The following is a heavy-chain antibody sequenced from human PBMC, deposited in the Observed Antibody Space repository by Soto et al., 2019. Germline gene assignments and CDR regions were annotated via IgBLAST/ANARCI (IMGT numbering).Heavy chain of an antibody. D-gene: IGHD4-17*01. V-gene: IGHV4-34*01. CDR1: GGSFSGYY. CDR2: INHSGST. J-gene: IGHJ4*02. CDR3: GVFGDYLFDY. Sequence: SETLSLTCAVYGGSFSGYYWIWIRQPPGKGLEWIGEINHSGSTNYNPSLKSRVTISVDTSKNQFSLKLSSVTAADTAVYYCGVFGDYLFDYWGQGTLVTVSS.